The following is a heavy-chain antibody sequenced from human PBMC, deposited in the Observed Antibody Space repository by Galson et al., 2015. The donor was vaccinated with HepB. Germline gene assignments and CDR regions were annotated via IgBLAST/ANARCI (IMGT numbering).Heavy chain of an antibody. V-gene: IGHV3-48*01. CDR1: GFVFSAYS. CDR2: IYRNGLTI. D-gene: IGHD5-18*01. Sequence: SLRLSCAASGFVFSAYSMTWVRQAPGKGLEWVSYIYRNGLTIYYADSVKGRFTISRDNAKNSLYLQMGSLRAEDMAVYYCARVILRQFIYGYDYWGQGTLVTVSS. CDR3: ARVILRQFIYGYDY. J-gene: IGHJ4*02.